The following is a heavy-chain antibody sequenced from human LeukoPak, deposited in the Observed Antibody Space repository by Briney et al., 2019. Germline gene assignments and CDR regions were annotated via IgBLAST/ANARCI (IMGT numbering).Heavy chain of an antibody. J-gene: IGHJ4*02. CDR1: GFTFSSYE. V-gene: IGHV3-23*01. D-gene: IGHD2-2*01. CDR3: AKSFRSTSLDY. Sequence: GGSLRLSCAASGFTFSSYEMNWVRQAPGKGLEWVSAISGSGGSTYYADSVKGRFTISRDNSRNTLYLQMNSLRAGDTAVYYCAKSFRSTSLDYWGQGTLVTVSS. CDR2: ISGSGGST.